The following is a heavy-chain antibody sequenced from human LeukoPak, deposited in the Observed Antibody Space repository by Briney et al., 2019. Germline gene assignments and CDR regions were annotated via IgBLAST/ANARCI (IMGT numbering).Heavy chain of an antibody. Sequence: GGSLRLFCAASGFTFSSYWMPWVRQAPGKGLVWVSRINSDGSSTSYADSVKGRFTISRDNAKNTLYLQMNSLRAEDTAVYYCARVDEYSSSWYFRPNYYYYGMDVWGQGTTVTVSS. D-gene: IGHD6-13*01. V-gene: IGHV3-74*01. CDR2: INSDGSST. J-gene: IGHJ6*02. CDR1: GFTFSSYW. CDR3: ARVDEYSSSWYFRPNYYYYGMDV.